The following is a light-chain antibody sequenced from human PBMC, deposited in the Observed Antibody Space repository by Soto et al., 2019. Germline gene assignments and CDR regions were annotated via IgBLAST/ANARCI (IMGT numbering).Light chain of an antibody. Sequence: DIPMTQSPSTLSASVGDRVTITCRASQSINTWLAWYQQKPGKAPKLLISDASSLAGGVPSRFSGSGSGTEFTLTISSLQPDDFATYYCQQYNSYWTFGQGTKVEIK. J-gene: IGKJ1*01. CDR1: QSINTW. CDR2: DAS. V-gene: IGKV1-5*01. CDR3: QQYNSYWT.